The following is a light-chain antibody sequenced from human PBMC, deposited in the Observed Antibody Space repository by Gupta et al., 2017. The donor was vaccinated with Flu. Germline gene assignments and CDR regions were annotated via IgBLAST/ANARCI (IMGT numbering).Light chain of an antibody. Sequence: QSALTQPASVSGSPGQSIAISCTGTSSDVDAYDYVSWYQQHPGKAPKPMIYEVINRPSGVSNRFSGSKSGNTASLTISGLQAEDEADYYCSSYTSGTLLAVFGTGTKVTVL. CDR3: SSYTSGTLLAV. CDR1: SSDVDAYDY. CDR2: EVI. V-gene: IGLV2-14*01. J-gene: IGLJ1*01.